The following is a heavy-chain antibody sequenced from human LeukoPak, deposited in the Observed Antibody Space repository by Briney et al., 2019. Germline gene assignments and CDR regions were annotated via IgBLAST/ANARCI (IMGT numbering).Heavy chain of an antibody. CDR1: GFSFSGYS. CDR3: ARVRGSYHFDY. J-gene: IGHJ4*02. Sequence: GGSLRLSCAASGFSFSGYSMNWVRQAPGKGLEWVSYITSSSSAIYYADSVKGRFTISRDNAKNSLYLQMNSLRAEDTAVYYCARVRGSYHFDYWGQGTLVTVSS. CDR2: ITSSSSAI. V-gene: IGHV3-48*01. D-gene: IGHD1-26*01.